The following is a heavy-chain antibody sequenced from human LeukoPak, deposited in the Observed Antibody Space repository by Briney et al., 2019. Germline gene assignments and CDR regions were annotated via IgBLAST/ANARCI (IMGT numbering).Heavy chain of an antibody. CDR3: ARGRYYYDSSGFLDY. J-gene: IGHJ4*02. D-gene: IGHD3-22*01. Sequence: PSETLSLTCTVSGGSISSSSYYWSWIRQPPGKGLEWIGYIYYSGSTNYNPSLKSRVTISVDTSKNQFSLKLSSVTAADTAVYYCARGRYYYDSSGFLDYWGQGTLVTVSS. V-gene: IGHV4-61*01. CDR2: IYYSGST. CDR1: GGSISSSSYY.